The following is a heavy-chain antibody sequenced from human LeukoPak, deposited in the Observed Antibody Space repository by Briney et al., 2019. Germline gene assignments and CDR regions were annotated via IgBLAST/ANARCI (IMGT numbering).Heavy chain of an antibody. CDR1: GYTFTNYG. D-gene: IGHD2-2*03. CDR3: ARDPPGYFIPSAFDI. J-gene: IGHJ3*02. CDR2: ISVYNGNT. Sequence: ASVKVSCKASGYTFTNYGISWVRQAPGQGLEWMGWISVYNGNTNYAENLQGRVTVTTDTSTNTAYMELRSLRSDDTAVYYCARDPPGYFIPSAFDIWGQGTMVTVSS. V-gene: IGHV1-18*04.